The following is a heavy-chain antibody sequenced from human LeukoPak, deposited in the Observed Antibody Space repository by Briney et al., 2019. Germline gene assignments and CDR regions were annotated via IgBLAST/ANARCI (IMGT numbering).Heavy chain of an antibody. Sequence: PSETLSLTCVVSGYSLSRGYFWGWIRQPPGKGLEWIGNIYHSESTHYNPSLTSRVTISADTSKNQFSLKLSSVTAADTAVYYCARFDHVWETHGMDAFDLWGQGTMVTVSS. CDR1: GYSLSRGYF. J-gene: IGHJ3*01. CDR2: IYHSEST. D-gene: IGHD3-16*01. CDR3: ARFDHVWETHGMDAFDL. V-gene: IGHV4-38-2*01.